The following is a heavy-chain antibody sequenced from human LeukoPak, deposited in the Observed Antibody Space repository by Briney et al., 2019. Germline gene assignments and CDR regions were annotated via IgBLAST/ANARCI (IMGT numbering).Heavy chain of an antibody. Sequence: GGSLRLSCAASGFTFDDYAMHWVRQAPGKGLEWVSGISWNSGSIGYADSAKGRFTISRDNAKNPLYLQMNSLRAEDTALYYCATGTGYSYGYFLFDYWGQGTLVTVSS. CDR3: ATGTGYSYGYFLFDY. CDR2: ISWNSGSI. CDR1: GFTFDDYA. D-gene: IGHD5-18*01. V-gene: IGHV3-9*01. J-gene: IGHJ4*02.